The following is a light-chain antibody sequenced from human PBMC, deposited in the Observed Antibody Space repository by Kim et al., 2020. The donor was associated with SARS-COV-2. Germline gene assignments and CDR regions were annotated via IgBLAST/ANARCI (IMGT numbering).Light chain of an antibody. J-gene: IGLJ2*01. V-gene: IGLV1-44*01. CDR2: SNN. CDR3: AAWDDSLNAVV. CDR1: SANIGSNT. Sequence: ELTQPPSASGTPGQRVTISCSGSSANIGSNTVNWYQQLPGTAPKLLIYSNNQRPSGVPDRFSGSKSGTSASLAISGLQSEDEADYYCAAWDDSLNAVVFGGGTQLTVL.